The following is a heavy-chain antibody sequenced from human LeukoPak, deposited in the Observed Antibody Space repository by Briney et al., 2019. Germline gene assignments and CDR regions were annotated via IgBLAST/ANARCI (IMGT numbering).Heavy chain of an antibody. V-gene: IGHV4-38-2*02. D-gene: IGHD6-19*01. CDR3: AKSIAVAGTWIDN. CDR1: GDSINYASY. Sequence: SETLSLTCTVSGDSINYASYWGWIRQTPGKGLEWIGSIHRGGTTYFNPSLKSRVTMSIDLSKNQFSLKLTSVAAADSAVYYCAKSIAVAGTWIDNWGQGTLVLVSS. CDR2: IHRGGTT. J-gene: IGHJ4*02.